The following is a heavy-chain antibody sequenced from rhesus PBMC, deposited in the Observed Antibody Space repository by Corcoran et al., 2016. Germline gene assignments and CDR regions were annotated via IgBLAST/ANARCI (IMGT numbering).Heavy chain of an antibody. CDR2: ISWDGGST. CDR3: SRAPGTADDY. D-gene: IGHD5-42*01. V-gene: IGHV3-134*01. J-gene: IGHJ4*01. CDR1: GFTFDDYA. Sequence: DVQLVESGGALAQPGGSLRLSCAASGFTFDDYAMSWVRQAPGKGLEWVSRISWDGGSTSYADSVKGRFTISRDNAKNTLYLRMDRLRAEDTALYYCSRAPGTADDYWGQGVLVTVSS.